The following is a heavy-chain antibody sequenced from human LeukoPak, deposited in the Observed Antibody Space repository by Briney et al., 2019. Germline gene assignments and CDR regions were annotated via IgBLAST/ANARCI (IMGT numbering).Heavy chain of an antibody. J-gene: IGHJ4*02. V-gene: IGHV3-48*04. CDR1: GFTFSSYS. Sequence: GGSLRLSCAASGFTFSSYSMNWVRQAPGKGLEWVSYISSSSSTIYYADSVKGRFTISRDNAKNSLYLQMNSLRAEDTAVYYCAKDRGLGYFYGDLAYWGQGTLVTVSS. CDR3: AKDRGLGYFYGDLAY. D-gene: IGHD4-17*01. CDR2: ISSSSSTI.